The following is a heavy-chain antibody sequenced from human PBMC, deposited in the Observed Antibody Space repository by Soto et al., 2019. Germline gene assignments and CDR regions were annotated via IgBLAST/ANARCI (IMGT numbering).Heavy chain of an antibody. Sequence: SVKVSCKASGGTFSSYTISCVRQAPGQGLEWMGRIIPILGIANYAQKFQGRVTITADKSTSTAYMELSSLRSEDTAVYYCARDPGNWNYAAFDIWGQGTMVTVSS. CDR3: ARDPGNWNYAAFDI. CDR1: GGTFSSYT. J-gene: IGHJ3*02. V-gene: IGHV1-69*04. CDR2: IIPILGIA. D-gene: IGHD1-7*01.